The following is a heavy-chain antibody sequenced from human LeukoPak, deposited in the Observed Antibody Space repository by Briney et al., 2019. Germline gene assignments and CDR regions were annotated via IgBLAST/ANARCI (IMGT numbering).Heavy chain of an antibody. D-gene: IGHD5-12*01. CDR1: GFTFSSYG. Sequence: PGRSLRLSCAASGFTFSSYGMHWVRQAPGKGLEWVSYISSSGSNIYYADSVKGRFTISRDNAKNSLYLQMNSLRAEDTAVYYCARGWISDSFDYWGQGTLVTVSS. CDR2: ISSSGSNI. CDR3: ARGWISDSFDY. J-gene: IGHJ4*02. V-gene: IGHV3-48*04.